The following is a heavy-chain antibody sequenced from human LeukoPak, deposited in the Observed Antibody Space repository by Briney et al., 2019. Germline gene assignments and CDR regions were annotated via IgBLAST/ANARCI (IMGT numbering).Heavy chain of an antibody. CDR2: IYPGDSDT. CDR3: ARCLRDYGSGSYSYDY. V-gene: IGHV5-51*01. Sequence: PGESLKISCKGSGYSFTSYWIAWVRQMPGKGLEWMGIIYPGDSDTRYSPSFQGQVTISADKSISPAYLQWSGLKASDTAMFYCARCLRDYGSGSYSYDYWGQGTLVTVSS. CDR1: GYSFTSYW. J-gene: IGHJ4*02. D-gene: IGHD3-10*01.